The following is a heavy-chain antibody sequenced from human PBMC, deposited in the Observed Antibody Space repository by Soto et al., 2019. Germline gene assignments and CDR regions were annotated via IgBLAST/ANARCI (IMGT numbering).Heavy chain of an antibody. D-gene: IGHD5-18*01. CDR1: GFRFSSYW. Sequence: GGSLSLSCAASGFRFSSYWIHWVRQAPGKGLVWVSRIKTDGSSTDYADSVKGRFTISRDNAKNTLYLQMNSLSAEDTAVYYCAKREGNTYGLFHWGQGTLVTVSS. J-gene: IGHJ4*02. CDR3: AKREGNTYGLFH. CDR2: IKTDGSST. V-gene: IGHV3-74*01.